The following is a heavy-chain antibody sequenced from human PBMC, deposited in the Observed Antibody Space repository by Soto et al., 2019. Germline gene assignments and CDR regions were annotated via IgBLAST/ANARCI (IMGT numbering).Heavy chain of an antibody. V-gene: IGHV1-69*02. CDR2: IIPILGIA. CDR3: ARSKEFDWLYYNWFDP. D-gene: IGHD3-9*01. CDR1: GGTFSSYT. Sequence: ASVKVSCKASGGTFSSYTISWVRQAPGQGLEWMGRIIPILGIANYAQKFQGRVTITADKSTSTAYMELSGLRSEDTAVYYCARSKEFDWLYYNWFDPWGQGTLVTVSS. J-gene: IGHJ5*02.